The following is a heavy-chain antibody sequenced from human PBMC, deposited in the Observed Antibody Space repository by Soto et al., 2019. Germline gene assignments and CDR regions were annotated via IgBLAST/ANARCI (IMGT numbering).Heavy chain of an antibody. CDR3: ARGRGSTGYLGREPYFDY. J-gene: IGHJ4*02. CDR2: IDIGGNT. D-gene: IGHD3-16*01. V-gene: IGHV3-66*01. Sequence: EVQMVESGGGVVQPGGSLRLSCAASGFSVTNNYMNWVRQAPGKGLEWVSIIDIGGNTYYADSVKDRFTISRDDSKNTLYLQMDSLRPEDTAVYFCARGRGSTGYLGREPYFDYWAQGTLVTVSP. CDR1: GFSVTNNY.